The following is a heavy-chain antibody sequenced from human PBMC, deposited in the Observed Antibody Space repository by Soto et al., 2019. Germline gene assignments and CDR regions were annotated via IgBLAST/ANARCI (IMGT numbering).Heavy chain of an antibody. CDR2: INHSGST. D-gene: IGHD1-26*01. Sequence: PSETLSLTCAVYGGSFSVYYWSWIRQPPGKGLEWIGEINHSGSTNYNPSLKSRVTISVDTSKNQFSLKLSSVTAADTAVYYCARAHSGSYYFVYWGQGPMVTLSP. J-gene: IGHJ4*02. CDR3: ARAHSGSYYFVY. V-gene: IGHV4-34*01. CDR1: GGSFSVYY.